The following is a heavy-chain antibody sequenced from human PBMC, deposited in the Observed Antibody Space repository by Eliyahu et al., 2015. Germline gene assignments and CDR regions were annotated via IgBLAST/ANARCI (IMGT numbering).Heavy chain of an antibody. CDR3: ARTAINYYDSSGYSDY. J-gene: IGHJ4*02. CDR2: INHSGST. V-gene: IGHV4-34*01. D-gene: IGHD3-22*01. CDR1: GXSXXGYY. Sequence: QVQLQQWGAGLLKPSETXSLTXAXHGXSXXGYYWSWIRQPPGKGLEWVGEINHSGSTNYNPSLKSRVTISVDTSKNQFSLRLSSVTAADTAVYYCARTAINYYDSSGYSDYWGQGTLVTVSS.